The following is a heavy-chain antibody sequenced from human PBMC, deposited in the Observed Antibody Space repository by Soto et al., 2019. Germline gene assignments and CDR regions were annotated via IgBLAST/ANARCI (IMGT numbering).Heavy chain of an antibody. J-gene: IGHJ6*01. V-gene: IGHV3-23*01. Sequence: LILSCADSEFTFSSYAMSWVRQAPVKGLEWVSAIDDSGGTTFYADSVKGRFTISRDNSNDTLFLQMNRLRAEDTAVYYCAKVLYYDFSSSYYYGMDVWGQGTTVTVSS. CDR1: EFTFSSYA. CDR3: AKVLYYDFSSSYYYGMDV. CDR2: IDDSGGTT. D-gene: IGHD3-3*01.